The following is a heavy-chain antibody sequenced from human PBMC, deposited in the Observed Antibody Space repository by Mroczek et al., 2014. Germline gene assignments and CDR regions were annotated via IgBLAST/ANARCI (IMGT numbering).Heavy chain of an antibody. D-gene: IGHD1-1*01. CDR1: GGSITITGDY. Sequence: KESGPGLLKPSETLSLACSVSGGSITITGDYWGWIRQPPGKGLEWIGSVYYTGSTYYNPSLKSRVAISVDTSKNQFSLKMTSVTAADTAVYYCARRRLELRRQIFDYVGPRNSVVTVSS. V-gene: IGHV4-39*01. CDR3: ARRRLELRRQIFDY. J-gene: IGHJ4*01. CDR2: VYYTGST.